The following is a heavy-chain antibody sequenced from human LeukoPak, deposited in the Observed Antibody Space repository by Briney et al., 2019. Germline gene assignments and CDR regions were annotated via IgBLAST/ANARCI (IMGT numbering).Heavy chain of an antibody. CDR3: ARSGYSSSWNYFDY. J-gene: IGHJ4*02. Sequence: PGGSLRLSCAASGFTFSSYAMSWVRQAPGKGLEWVSAISGSGGSTYYADSVKGRFTISRDNSKNTLYLQMNSLRAEDTAVYYCARSGYSSSWNYFDYWGQGTLVTVSS. V-gene: IGHV3-23*01. CDR1: GFTFSSYA. CDR2: ISGSGGST. D-gene: IGHD6-13*01.